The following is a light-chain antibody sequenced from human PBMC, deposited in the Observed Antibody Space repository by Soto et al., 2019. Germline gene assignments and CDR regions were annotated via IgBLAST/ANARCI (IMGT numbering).Light chain of an antibody. CDR2: DVS. V-gene: IGLV2-14*03. Sequence: QAALTQPASVCGSPGQSITISCTGTSSDVGAYNLVSWYQQHPGRAPKLFIFDVSDRPSGVSNRFSGSKSGNTASLTISGLQAEDEAFYYCSSYTNTSTLVFGGGTKLTVL. J-gene: IGLJ3*02. CDR1: SSDVGAYNL. CDR3: SSYTNTSTLV.